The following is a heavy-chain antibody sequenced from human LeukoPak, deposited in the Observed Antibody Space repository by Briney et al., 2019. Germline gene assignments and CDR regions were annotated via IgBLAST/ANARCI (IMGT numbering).Heavy chain of an antibody. D-gene: IGHD2/OR15-2a*01. CDR3: ARPANRGDAFDI. V-gene: IGHV5-51*01. CDR1: GYSFTTYW. Sequence: GESLKISCKGSGYSFTTYWIAWVRQMPGKGLEWMGVIYPSDSYTNYSPSFQGQITISADKSITTAYLQWSSLRASDTAMYYCARPANRGDAFDIWGQGTMVTVSS. CDR2: IYPSDSYT. J-gene: IGHJ3*02.